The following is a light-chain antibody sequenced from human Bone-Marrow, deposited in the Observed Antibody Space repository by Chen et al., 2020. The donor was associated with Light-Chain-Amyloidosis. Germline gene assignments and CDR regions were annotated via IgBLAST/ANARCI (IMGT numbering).Light chain of an antibody. CDR1: SSDVGTYNL. Sequence: QSALAQPASVSGSPGQSITISCTGTSSDVGTYNLVSWYQQHPGRAPKLMIYEVTKRPSGISDRFSGSKSGNPASLTFSGLQAEDEADYYCCSYAGSRTRVFGGGTKLTVL. V-gene: IGLV2-23*02. CDR2: EVT. CDR3: CSYAGSRTRV. J-gene: IGLJ3*02.